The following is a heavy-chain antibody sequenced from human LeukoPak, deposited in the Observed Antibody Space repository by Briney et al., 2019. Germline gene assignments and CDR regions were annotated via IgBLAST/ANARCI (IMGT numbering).Heavy chain of an antibody. D-gene: IGHD2-2*01. CDR3: AKYVVVVPAAMMGFYYYYYGMGV. V-gene: IGHV3-23*01. Sequence: GGSLRLSCAASGFTFSSYAMSWVRQAPGKGLEWVSAISGSGGSTYYADSVKGRFTISRDNSKNTLYLQMNSLRAEDTAVYYCAKYVVVVPAAMMGFYYYYYGMGVWGQGTTVTVSS. CDR1: GFTFSSYA. CDR2: ISGSGGST. J-gene: IGHJ6*02.